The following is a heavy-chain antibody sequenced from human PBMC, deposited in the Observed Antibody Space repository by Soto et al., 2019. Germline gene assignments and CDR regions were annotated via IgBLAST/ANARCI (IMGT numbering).Heavy chain of an antibody. Sequence: PSETLSLTCTVSGGSISSGGYYWSWIRQHPGKGLEWIGYIYYSGSTYYNPSLKSRVTISVDTSKNQFSLKLSSVTAADTAVYYCAREVGVAAAGDYYYYGMDVWGQGTTVTVS. D-gene: IGHD6-13*01. CDR2: IYYSGST. V-gene: IGHV4-31*03. J-gene: IGHJ6*02. CDR3: AREVGVAAAGDYYYYGMDV. CDR1: GGSISSGGYY.